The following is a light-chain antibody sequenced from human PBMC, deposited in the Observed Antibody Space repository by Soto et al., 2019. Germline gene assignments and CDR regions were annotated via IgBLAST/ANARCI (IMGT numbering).Light chain of an antibody. V-gene: IGLV2-23*01. CDR2: EGN. Sequence: SVLTQPASVSGSPGQSITISCTGPSSDVGSYNLVSWYQQHPGKAPKLMSYEGNKRPSGVSNRFSGSKSGNTASLTISGLQAEDEADYYCCSYTSSSTYVFGTGTKVTVL. CDR3: CSYTSSSTYV. CDR1: SSDVGSYNL. J-gene: IGLJ1*01.